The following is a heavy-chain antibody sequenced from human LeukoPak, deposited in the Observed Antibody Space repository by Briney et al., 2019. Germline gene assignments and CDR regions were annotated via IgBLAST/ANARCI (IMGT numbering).Heavy chain of an antibody. CDR2: ISYDGSNK. CDR3: AKDLILYDILTGYLSLDY. J-gene: IGHJ4*02. Sequence: GGSLRLSCAASGFTFSSYGMHWVRQAPGKGLEWVAVISYDGSNKYYADSVKGRFTISRDNSKNTLYLQVNSLRAEDTAVYYCAKDLILYDILTGYLSLDYWGQGTLVTVSS. CDR1: GFTFSSYG. V-gene: IGHV3-30*18. D-gene: IGHD3-9*01.